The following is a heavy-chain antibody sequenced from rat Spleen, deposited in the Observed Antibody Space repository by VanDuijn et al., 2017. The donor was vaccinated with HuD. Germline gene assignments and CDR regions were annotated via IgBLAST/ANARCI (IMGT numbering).Heavy chain of an antibody. CDR1: GFTFSDYY. Sequence: EVQLVESDGGLVQPGRSLKLSCAASGFTFSDYYMAWVRQAPTKGLEWVATISSDGRRNYYRDSVKGRFTISRDNAKSSLYLQMDSLRSEDTATYYCAGARYLRDWSFDFWGQGVMVTGSS. J-gene: IGHJ2*01. D-gene: IGHD2-1*01. CDR2: ISSDGRRN. V-gene: IGHV5-29*01. CDR3: AGARYLRDWSFDF.